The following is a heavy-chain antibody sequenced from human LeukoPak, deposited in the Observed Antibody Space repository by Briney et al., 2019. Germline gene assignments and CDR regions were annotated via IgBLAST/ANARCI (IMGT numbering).Heavy chain of an antibody. V-gene: IGHV4-39*07. CDR2: IYYSGST. D-gene: IGHD4-23*01. CDR1: GGSISSSSYY. CDR3: ASTVETPVSDFDY. Sequence: SETLSLTCTVSGGSISSSSYYWGWIRQPPGKGLEWIGSIYYSGSTYYNPSLKSRVTISVDTSKNQFSLKLSSVTAADTAVYYCASTVETPVSDFDYWGQGTLVTVSS. J-gene: IGHJ4*02.